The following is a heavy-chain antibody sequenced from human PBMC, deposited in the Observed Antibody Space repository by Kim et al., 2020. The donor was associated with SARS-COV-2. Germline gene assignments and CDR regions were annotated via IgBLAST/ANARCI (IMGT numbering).Heavy chain of an antibody. J-gene: IGHJ4*02. V-gene: IGHV3-48*03. CDR1: GFTFSSYE. D-gene: IGHD4-4*01. Sequence: GGSLRLSCTASGFTFSSYEMNWVRQAPGKGLEWVSYIIGSGTTIYYADSVRGRFTISRDNVKNSLFLQMNSLRAEDTAVYYCARGPNYSPFDYWRQGTLV. CDR2: IIGSGTTI. CDR3: ARGPNYSPFDY.